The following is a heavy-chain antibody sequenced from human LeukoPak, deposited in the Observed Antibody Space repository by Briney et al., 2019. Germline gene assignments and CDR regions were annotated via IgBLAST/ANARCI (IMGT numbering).Heavy chain of an antibody. J-gene: IGHJ4*02. Sequence: GGSLQISWKGSGYRFTSYWIGWVRQVPGKGLEWMGIIYPGDSDTRYSPSFQGQVTISADKSNSTAYLQWSSLKASDTAMYYCARGGRLPLDYWGQGTLVTVSS. V-gene: IGHV5-51*01. CDR3: ARGGRLPLDY. CDR2: IYPGDSDT. D-gene: IGHD5-12*01. CDR1: GYRFTSYW.